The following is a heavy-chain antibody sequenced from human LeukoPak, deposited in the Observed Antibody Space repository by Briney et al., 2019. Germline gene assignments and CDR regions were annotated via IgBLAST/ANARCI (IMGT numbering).Heavy chain of an antibody. CDR3: ARGNIPGSYYYYGMDV. J-gene: IGHJ6*02. CDR1: GFTFSTYA. CDR2: ISSSSSYI. Sequence: PGGSLRLSCAASGFTFSTYAVNWVRQAPGKGLEWVSSISSSSSYIYYADSVKGRFTISRDNAKNSLYLQMNSLRAEDTAVYYCARGNIPGSYYYYGMDVWGQGTTVTVSS. V-gene: IGHV3-21*01. D-gene: IGHD2-2*01.